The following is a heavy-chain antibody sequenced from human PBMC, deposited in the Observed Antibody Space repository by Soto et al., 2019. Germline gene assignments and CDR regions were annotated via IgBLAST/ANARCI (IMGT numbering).Heavy chain of an antibody. CDR2: IYHSGST. CDR3: ARRWGEGRVDY. Sequence: QVQLQESGPGLVKPSGTLSLTCAVSGGSISSSNWWSWVRQPPGKGLEWIGEIYHSGSTNYNPSLKXRITISXXQSRNQFSLKLSSVTAADTAVYYCARRWGEGRVDYWGQGTLVTVSS. D-gene: IGHD3-10*01. V-gene: IGHV4-4*02. CDR1: GGSISSSNW. J-gene: IGHJ4*02.